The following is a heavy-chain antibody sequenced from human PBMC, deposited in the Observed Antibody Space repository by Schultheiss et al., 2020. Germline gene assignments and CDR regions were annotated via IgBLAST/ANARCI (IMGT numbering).Heavy chain of an antibody. J-gene: IGHJ4*02. CDR1: GFTFSSYA. V-gene: IGHV3-23*01. Sequence: GGSLRLSCAASGFTFSSYAMSWVRQAPGKGLEWVSAISGSGGSTYYADSVKGRFTISRDNAKNSLYLQMNSLRAEDTAVYYCASLHQYYYDSSGYYDFDYWGQGTLVTVSS. CDR2: ISGSGGST. CDR3: ASLHQYYYDSSGYYDFDY. D-gene: IGHD3-22*01.